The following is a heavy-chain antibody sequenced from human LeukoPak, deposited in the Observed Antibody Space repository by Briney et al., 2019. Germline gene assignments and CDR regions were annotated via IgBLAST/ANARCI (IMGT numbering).Heavy chain of an antibody. Sequence: GASVKVSCKASVYTFTGYYMHSVRQAPGHGLEWMGWINPNSSGTKYAQKIQGRVTMTRDTSISTAYMELSRLRSGDTAVYYCARFFGITIFGDDAFDIWGQGTMVTVSS. J-gene: IGHJ3*02. CDR1: VYTFTGYY. V-gene: IGHV1-2*02. CDR3: ARFFGITIFGDDAFDI. CDR2: INPNSSGT. D-gene: IGHD3-3*01.